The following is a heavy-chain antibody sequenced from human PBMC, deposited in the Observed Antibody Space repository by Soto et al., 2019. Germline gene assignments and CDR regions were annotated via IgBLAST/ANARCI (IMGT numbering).Heavy chain of an antibody. J-gene: IGHJ4*02. CDR3: ANTHPNSLGGLY. Sequence: QVQLVQSGAEVKKPGSSVKVSCKASEGTFSSYAISWVRQAPGQGREWMGGIIPIFGTANYAQKFQVRVTITAVKATSTAYMELSSLSSEDTAVDYCANTHPNSLGGLYWGQGTLVTVS. D-gene: IGHD3-16*01. CDR2: IIPIFGTA. V-gene: IGHV1-69*06. CDR1: EGTFSSYA.